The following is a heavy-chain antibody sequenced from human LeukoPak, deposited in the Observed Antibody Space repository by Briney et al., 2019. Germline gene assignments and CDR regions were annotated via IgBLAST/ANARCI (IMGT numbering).Heavy chain of an antibody. CDR1: GYTFTDYF. V-gene: IGHV1-8*02. J-gene: IGHJ4*02. D-gene: IGHD3-9*01. CDR3: ARAHSTYYDILTGYYRHKYYFDY. CDR2: MNPNSGNT. Sequence: ASVKVSCKASGYTFTDYFIHWVRQAPGQGLEWMGWMNPNSGNTGYAQKFQGRVTMTRNTSISTAYMELSSLRSEDTAVYYCARAHSTYYDILTGYYRHKYYFDYWGQGTRVTVSS.